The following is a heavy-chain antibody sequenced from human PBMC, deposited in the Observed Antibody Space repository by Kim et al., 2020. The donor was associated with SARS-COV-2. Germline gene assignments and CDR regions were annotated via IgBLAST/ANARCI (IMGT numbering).Heavy chain of an antibody. CDR3: ARDPFSTGDFALCD. V-gene: IGHV3-48*02. D-gene: IGHD2-8*02. CDR2: ISSSSRTI. J-gene: IGHJ4*01. Sequence: GGSLRLSCTASGFTFNTYAMNWVRQAPGKGLEWVSYISSSSRTIYYADSVMGRFTTSRDNPKNSLYLQMNSLRDEDTAVYYCARDPFSTGDFALCDWGQG. CDR1: GFTFNTYA.